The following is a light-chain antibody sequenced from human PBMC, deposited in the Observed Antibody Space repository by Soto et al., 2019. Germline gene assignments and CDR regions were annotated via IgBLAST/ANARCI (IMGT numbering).Light chain of an antibody. CDR2: EVS. J-gene: IGLJ1*01. Sequence: QSALTQPASVSGSPGQSITISCTGTSSDIGGYNYVSWYQQHPGKAPKLMIYEVSNRPSGVSNRFSGSKSGNTASLTISGLQAEDEADYYCTSCTSSSPLAVYVFGTGTKVNVL. V-gene: IGLV2-14*01. CDR1: SSDIGGYNY. CDR3: TSCTSSSPLAVYV.